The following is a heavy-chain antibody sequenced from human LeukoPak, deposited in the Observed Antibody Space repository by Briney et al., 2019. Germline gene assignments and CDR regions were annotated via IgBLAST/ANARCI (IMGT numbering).Heavy chain of an antibody. CDR2: ISGSGGST. D-gene: IGHD3-10*01. CDR1: VFTFSSYA. Sequence: GGSLRLSCAASVFTFSSYAMSWVRQAPGKGLEWVSAISGSGGSTYYADSVKGRFTISRDNSKNTQYLQMNSLRAEDTAVYYCAKEVNYYGSGADYWGQGTLVTVSS. J-gene: IGHJ4*02. CDR3: AKEVNYYGSGADY. V-gene: IGHV3-23*01.